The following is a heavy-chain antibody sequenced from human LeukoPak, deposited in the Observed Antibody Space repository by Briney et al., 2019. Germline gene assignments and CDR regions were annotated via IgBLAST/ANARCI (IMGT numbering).Heavy chain of an antibody. CDR3: ARVYYDILTGYYPFDY. Sequence: AGGSLRLSCAASGFTFSSYAMSWIRQAPGKGLEWVSYISSSGSTIYYADSVKGRFTISRDNAKNSLYLQMNSLRAEDTAVYYCARVYYDILTGYYPFDYWGQGTLVTVSS. J-gene: IGHJ4*02. CDR2: ISSSGSTI. V-gene: IGHV3-11*01. CDR1: GFTFSSYA. D-gene: IGHD3-9*01.